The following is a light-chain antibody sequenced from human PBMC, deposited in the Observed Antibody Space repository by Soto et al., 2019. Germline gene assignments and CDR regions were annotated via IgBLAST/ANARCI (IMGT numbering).Light chain of an antibody. CDR2: AAS. CDR3: QQIYSAPLT. V-gene: IGKV1-39*01. J-gene: IGKJ4*01. CDR1: QSITTY. Sequence: DIQMTQSPSSLSASVGDRVTITCRASQSITTYLNWYRQKPGKAPKLLIYAASSLQSGVPSRFSGSASETEFTLSISSLQPEDFATYFCQQIYSAPLTFGGGTKVDLK.